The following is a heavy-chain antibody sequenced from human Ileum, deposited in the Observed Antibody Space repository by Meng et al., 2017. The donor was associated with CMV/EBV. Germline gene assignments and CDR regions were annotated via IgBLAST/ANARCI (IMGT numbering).Heavy chain of an antibody. CDR3: SRDVDGSTYYALSAA. Sequence: SGYTFIGYYIPWLRQAPGQGLEWMGWINPNNGATIYAQKFEGRVAMTRDTSISTAYMELSSLTSDDTAIYFCSRDVDGSTYYALSAAWGQGTLVTVSS. V-gene: IGHV1-2*02. CDR1: GYTFIGYY. D-gene: IGHD1-26*01. J-gene: IGHJ5*02. CDR2: INPNNGAT.